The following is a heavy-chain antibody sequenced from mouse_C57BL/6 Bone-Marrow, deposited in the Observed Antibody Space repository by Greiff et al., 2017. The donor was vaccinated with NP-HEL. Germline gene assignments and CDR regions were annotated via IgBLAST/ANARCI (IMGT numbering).Heavy chain of an antibody. V-gene: IGHV1-50*01. CDR1: GYTFTSYW. CDR3: ARSKGYDYDVAY. Sequence: VQLQQPGAELVKPGASVKLSCKASGYTFTSYWMQWVKQRPGQGLEWIGEIDPSDSYTNYNQKFKGKATLTVDTSSSTAYMQRSSLTSEDSAVYYCARSKGYDYDVAYWGQGTLVTVSA. J-gene: IGHJ3*01. D-gene: IGHD2-4*01. CDR2: IDPSDSYT.